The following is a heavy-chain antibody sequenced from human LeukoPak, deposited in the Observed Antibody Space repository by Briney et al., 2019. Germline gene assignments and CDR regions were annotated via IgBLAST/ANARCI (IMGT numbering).Heavy chain of an antibody. Sequence: PSETLSLTCTVSGGSIRSSSYYWGWIRQPPGKGLEWIGSIYYTGSTYYNPSLKSRVTISIDMSKSQFSLKLTSVTAADTAVYYCARGWGFYSNYDATNWFDPWGQGTLVTVSS. CDR1: GGSIRSSSYY. D-gene: IGHD4-11*01. V-gene: IGHV4-39*01. CDR3: ARGWGFYSNYDATNWFDP. J-gene: IGHJ5*02. CDR2: IYYTGST.